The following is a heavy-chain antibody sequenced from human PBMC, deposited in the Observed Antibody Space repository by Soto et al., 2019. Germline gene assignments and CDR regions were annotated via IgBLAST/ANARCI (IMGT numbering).Heavy chain of an antibody. CDR1: GFTFSNYW. Sequence: EVQLVESGGGLVQPGGSLRLSCAASGFTFSNYWMHWVRQAPGKGLEWVANIKEDGTTNYYVDSVKGRFTISRDNTKNSLYLQMSSLRADDPAVYYCARALGGAAAVWGQGTLVTVSS. CDR3: ARALGGAAAV. J-gene: IGHJ4*02. D-gene: IGHD3-16*01. V-gene: IGHV3-7*01. CDR2: IKEDGTTN.